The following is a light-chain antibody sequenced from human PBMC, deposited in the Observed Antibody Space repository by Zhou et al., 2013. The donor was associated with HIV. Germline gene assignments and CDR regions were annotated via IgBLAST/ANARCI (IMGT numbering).Light chain of an antibody. CDR2: AAS. Sequence: DIQLTQSPSSLSASVGDRVTITCRVSQGISSYLNWYRQKPGKVPKLLIYAASTLHSGVPSRFSGSGSGTEFTLSISSLQPEDFATYYCQQLNSYPLTFGGGTKVEIK. CDR1: QGISSY. V-gene: IGKV1-9*01. CDR3: QQLNSYPLT. J-gene: IGKJ4*01.